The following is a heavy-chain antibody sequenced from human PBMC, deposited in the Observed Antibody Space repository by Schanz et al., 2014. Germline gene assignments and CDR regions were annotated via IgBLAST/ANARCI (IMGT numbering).Heavy chain of an antibody. D-gene: IGHD4-17*01. CDR3: VKDTNGGDSGNYHAFDV. J-gene: IGHJ3*01. Sequence: EVQLLESGGGLVQPGGSLRLSCEASGFTFSNYWMSWVRQAPGKGLEWVAGLSWNRRSVGYADSVKGRFTISRDNANNTLDLQMKSLRPEDTALYYCVKDTNGGDSGNYHAFDVWGQGTRVTVSS. CDR1: GFTFSNYW. CDR2: LSWNRRSV. V-gene: IGHV3-9*01.